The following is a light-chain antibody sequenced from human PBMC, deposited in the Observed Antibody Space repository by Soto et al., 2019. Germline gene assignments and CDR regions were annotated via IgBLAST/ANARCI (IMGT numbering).Light chain of an antibody. CDR3: SSYTSTSTLYV. CDR1: NSNLGAGYD. CDR2: EVT. J-gene: IGLJ1*01. V-gene: IGLV2-14*01. Sequence: QSVLTQPPSVSGAPGQRVTISCTGNNSNLGAGYDVHWYQQHPGKVPKLMIYEVTNRPSGLSNRFSGSKSGNTASLTISGLQAEDEADYFCSSYTSTSTLYVFGTGTKLTVL.